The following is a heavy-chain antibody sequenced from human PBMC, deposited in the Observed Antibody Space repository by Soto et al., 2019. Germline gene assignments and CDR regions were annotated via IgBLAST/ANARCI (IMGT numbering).Heavy chain of an antibody. CDR1: GFTFSSYA. CDR3: AKSRGGVITSYYYYGMDV. V-gene: IGHV3-23*01. Sequence: PGGPLRLSCAASGFTFSSYAMSWVRQAPGKGLEWVSAISGSGGSTYYADSVKGRFTISRDNSKNTLYLQMNSLRAEDTAVYYCAKSRGGVITSYYYYGMDVWGQGTTVTSP. J-gene: IGHJ6*02. CDR2: ISGSGGST. D-gene: IGHD3-22*01.